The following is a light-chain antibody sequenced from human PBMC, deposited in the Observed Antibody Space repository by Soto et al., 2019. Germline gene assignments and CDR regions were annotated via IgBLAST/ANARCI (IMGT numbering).Light chain of an antibody. Sequence: DIQMTQSPSTLSASVGDRVTITCRASQSISSWLAWYQQKPGKAPKLLIYKASSLEGGVPSRFSGSGSGTEFTLTISSLQHDDFAAYYCQQYNSYPYPFGQGTKLEIK. V-gene: IGKV1-5*03. CDR1: QSISSW. CDR3: QQYNSYPYP. J-gene: IGKJ2*01. CDR2: KAS.